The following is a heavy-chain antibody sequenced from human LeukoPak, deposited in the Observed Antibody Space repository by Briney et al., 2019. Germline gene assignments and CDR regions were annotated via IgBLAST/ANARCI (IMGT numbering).Heavy chain of an antibody. Sequence: GGSLRLSCAASGFTFSGSAMRWVRQASGKGLEWVGRIRSKANSYATAYAESVKGRFTISRDDSENTAYLQMNSLKTEDTAVYYCTNYDSSGPAFQHWGQGNLVTVFS. CDR3: TNYDSSGPAFQH. D-gene: IGHD3-22*01. CDR1: GFTFSGSA. J-gene: IGHJ1*01. CDR2: IRSKANSYAT. V-gene: IGHV3-73*01.